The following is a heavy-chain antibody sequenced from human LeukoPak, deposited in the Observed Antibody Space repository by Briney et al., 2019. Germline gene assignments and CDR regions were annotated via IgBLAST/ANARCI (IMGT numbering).Heavy chain of an antibody. J-gene: IGHJ4*02. Sequence: GASVKVSCKASGYTFTGCYMHWVRHAPGQGLEWMGRINPNSGGTNYPQKFQGRVTMTRDTSISTAYMEVSRLRSDDTAVYYCARGGSYFPPDYWGQGTLVTVSS. CDR3: ARGGSYFPPDY. V-gene: IGHV1-2*06. CDR1: GYTFTGCY. CDR2: INPNSGGT. D-gene: IGHD1-26*01.